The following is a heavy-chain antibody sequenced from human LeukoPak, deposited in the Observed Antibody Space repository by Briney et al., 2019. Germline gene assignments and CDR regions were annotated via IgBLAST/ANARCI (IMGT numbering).Heavy chain of an antibody. J-gene: IGHJ3*02. CDR3: ARSRTAAADAFDI. Sequence: GGSLRLSCAASGFTFSSYSMNWVRQAPGKGLEWVSSISSSSSYIYYADSVKGRFTISRDNAKNSLYLQMNSLRAEDTAVYYCARSRTAAADAFDIWGQGTMVTVSS. D-gene: IGHD6-13*01. CDR1: GFTFSSYS. V-gene: IGHV3-21*01. CDR2: ISSSSSYI.